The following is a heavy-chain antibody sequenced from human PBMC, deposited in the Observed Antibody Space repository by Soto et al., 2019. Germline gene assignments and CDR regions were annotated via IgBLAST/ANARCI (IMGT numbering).Heavy chain of an antibody. D-gene: IGHD6-19*01. CDR2: INHSGST. CDR3: ARRTVNIRTFYSGLKTHCFDY. V-gene: IGHV4-34*01. CDR1: GGSFSGYY. J-gene: IGHJ4*02. Sequence: PSETLSLTCAVYGGSFSGYYWSWIRQPPGKGLEWIGEINHSGSTNYNPSLKSRVTISVDTSKNQFSLKLRSVTAADTAVYYCARRTVNIRTFYSGLKTHCFDYWGQGAQVTVSS.